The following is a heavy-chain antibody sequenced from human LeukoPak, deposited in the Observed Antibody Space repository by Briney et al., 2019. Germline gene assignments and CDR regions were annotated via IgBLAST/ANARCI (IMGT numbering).Heavy chain of an antibody. Sequence: GRSLRLACAASGFTFSSYGMHWVRQDPGKGLEWVAVIWYDGSNKYYADSVKGRFTIPRDNSKNTLYLQMNSLRAEDTAVYYCARAPLPRYYYYGMDVWGQGTTVTVSS. CDR2: IWYDGSNK. V-gene: IGHV3-33*01. CDR3: ARAPLPRYYYYGMDV. CDR1: GFTFSSYG. J-gene: IGHJ6*02.